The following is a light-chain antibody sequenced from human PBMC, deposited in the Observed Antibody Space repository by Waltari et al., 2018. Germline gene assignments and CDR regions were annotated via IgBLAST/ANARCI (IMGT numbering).Light chain of an antibody. V-gene: IGKV3-15*01. CDR3: QQYNNWPLT. CDR2: GAS. CDR1: RSVNSN. Sequence: EVVLTQSPDTLSVSPGERAPLTCRTSRSVNSNLAWYQHKPVQAPRLLMYGASTRPTGIPARFSGSESGTEFTLTITSLQSEDFAVYYCQQYNNWPLTFGGGTKVEI. J-gene: IGKJ4*01.